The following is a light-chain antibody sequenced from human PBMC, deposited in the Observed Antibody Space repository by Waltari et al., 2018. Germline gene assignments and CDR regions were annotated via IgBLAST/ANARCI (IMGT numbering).Light chain of an antibody. V-gene: IGLV3-25*03. CDR1: ALPKQY. Sequence: SYELTQPPSVSVSPGQTARITCPGDALPKQYAFWYQQTPGQAPVLVTCKDTERPSGVPDRFSGASSGTTGTLTSSGVQAEDEADYYGQSGDSTSTQVVFGGGTKLTVL. CDR3: QSGDSTSTQVV. J-gene: IGLJ2*01. CDR2: KDT.